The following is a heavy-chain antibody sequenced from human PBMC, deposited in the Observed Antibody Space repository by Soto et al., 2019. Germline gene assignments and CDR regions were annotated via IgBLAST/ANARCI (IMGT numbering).Heavy chain of an antibody. J-gene: IGHJ3*02. CDR1: GFTFSSYA. CDR2: ISGSGGST. Sequence: GSLRLSCAASGFTFSSYAMSWVRQAPGKGQEWVSAISGSGGSTYYADSVKGRFTISRDNSKNTLYLQMNSLRAEDTAVYYCAKSPSSGYYRSAFDIWGQGTMVTVSS. D-gene: IGHD3-22*01. CDR3: AKSPSSGYYRSAFDI. V-gene: IGHV3-23*01.